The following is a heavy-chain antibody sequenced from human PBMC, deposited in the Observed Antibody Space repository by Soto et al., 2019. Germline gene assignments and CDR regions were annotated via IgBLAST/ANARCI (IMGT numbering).Heavy chain of an antibody. J-gene: IGHJ6*02. CDR1: GFTFSSYS. Sequence: PGGSLRLSCAASGFTFSSYSMNWVRQAPGKGLEWVSSISSSSSYIYYADSVKGRFTISRDNAKNSLYLQMNSRRAEDTAVYYCARGRHEDSSSWYGYYSYYYGMDVWGQGTTVTVSS. CDR3: ARGRHEDSSSWYGYYSYYYGMDV. V-gene: IGHV3-21*01. CDR2: ISSSSSYI. D-gene: IGHD6-13*01.